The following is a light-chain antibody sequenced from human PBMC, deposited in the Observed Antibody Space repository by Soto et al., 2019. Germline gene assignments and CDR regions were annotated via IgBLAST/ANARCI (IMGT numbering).Light chain of an antibody. J-gene: IGKJ1*01. CDR3: QQFGSSRT. CDR1: QSVSSSY. Sequence: IVLTQSPCTLALSPGERATLSCRASQSVSSSYLAWYQQKPGHAPSLLIDGASSRATGIPDRLSGSGSGTDFTLTISRQDPEDFAVYYCQQFGSSRTFGQGTKVDIK. CDR2: GAS. V-gene: IGKV3-20*01.